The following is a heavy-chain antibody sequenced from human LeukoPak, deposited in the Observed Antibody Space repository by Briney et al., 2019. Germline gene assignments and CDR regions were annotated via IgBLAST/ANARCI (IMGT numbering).Heavy chain of an antibody. Sequence: SETLSLTCTVSSDSINDSYWTWVRQPPGKRLEWVGYISNSGTTKYSPSLKSRLTISVDTSNTQISLRLRSVTAADTAVYFCARGGRNFDYWGQGTLVTVSS. V-gene: IGHV4-59*01. CDR2: ISNSGTT. J-gene: IGHJ4*02. CDR3: ARGGRNFDY. CDR1: SDSINDSY. D-gene: IGHD1-26*01.